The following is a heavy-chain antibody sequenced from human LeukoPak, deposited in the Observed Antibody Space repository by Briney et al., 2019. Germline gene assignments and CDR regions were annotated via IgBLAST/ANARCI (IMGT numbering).Heavy chain of an antibody. V-gene: IGHV4-38-2*01. J-gene: IGHJ5*02. CDR2: IYHSGST. Sequence: PSETLSLTCAVSGYSISSGYYWGWIRQPPGKGLEWIGSIYHSGSTYYNPSLKSRVTISVDTSKNQFSLKLSSVTAADTAVYYCARHGEKAYYDFWSDPQNWFDPWGQGTLVTVSS. D-gene: IGHD3-3*01. CDR3: ARHGEKAYYDFWSDPQNWFDP. CDR1: GYSISSGYY.